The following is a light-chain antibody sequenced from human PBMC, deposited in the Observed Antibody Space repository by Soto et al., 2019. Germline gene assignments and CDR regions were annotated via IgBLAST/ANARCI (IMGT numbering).Light chain of an antibody. CDR1: QRISNY. CDR2: AAS. Sequence: DIQLTQSPSSLSASVGDRVAITCGASQRISNYLNWYQQKPGKAPKLLIYAASTLQSGVPSRFSGSGSGTAFTLTISSLQPGDFATYYCQQSYSTPRTFGQGTKVDIK. J-gene: IGKJ1*01. CDR3: QQSYSTPRT. V-gene: IGKV1-39*01.